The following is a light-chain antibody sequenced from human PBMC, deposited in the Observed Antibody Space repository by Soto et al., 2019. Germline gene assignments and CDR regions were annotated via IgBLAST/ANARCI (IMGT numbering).Light chain of an antibody. J-gene: IGLJ2*01. V-gene: IGLV2-14*03. Sequence: QSALTQPASVSGSPGQSITISCTGTSSDVGTYIYVSWYQQHPAKAPKLMIYDVSSRPSGVSDRFSGSKSGNTASLIISGLQAEDEADYYCSSYTTSNTLVFGGGTQLTVL. CDR2: DVS. CDR1: SSDVGTYIY. CDR3: SSYTTSNTLV.